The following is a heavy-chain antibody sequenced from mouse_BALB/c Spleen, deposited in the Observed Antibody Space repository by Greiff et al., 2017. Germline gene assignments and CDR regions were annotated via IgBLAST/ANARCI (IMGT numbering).Heavy chain of an antibody. CDR1: GYSITSGYY. CDR2: ISYDGSN. Sequence: VQLKESGPGLVKPSQSLSLTCSVTGYSITSGYYWNWIRQFPGNKLEWMGYISYDGSNNYNPSLKNRISITRDTSKNQFFLKLNSVTTEDTATYYCASKGGYDYWYFDVWGAGTTVTVSS. D-gene: IGHD2-2*01. V-gene: IGHV3-6*02. CDR3: ASKGGYDYWYFDV. J-gene: IGHJ1*01.